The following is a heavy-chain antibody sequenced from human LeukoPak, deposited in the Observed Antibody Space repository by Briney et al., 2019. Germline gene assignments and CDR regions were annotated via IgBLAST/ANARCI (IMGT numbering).Heavy chain of an antibody. CDR1: GYSFTSYW. Sequence: GESLKISCKGSGYSFTSYWIGWVRQMPGKGLEWMGIIYPGDSDTRYSPSFQGQVTISADKSISTAYLQWSSLKASDTAMYYCARHVPTGTTYYYMDVWGKGTTVTVSS. D-gene: IGHD1-7*01. CDR3: ARHVPTGTTYYYMDV. V-gene: IGHV5-51*01. J-gene: IGHJ6*03. CDR2: IYPGDSDT.